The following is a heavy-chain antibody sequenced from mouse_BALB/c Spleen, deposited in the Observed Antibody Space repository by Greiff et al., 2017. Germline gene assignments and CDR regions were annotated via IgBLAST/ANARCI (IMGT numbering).Heavy chain of an antibody. CDR2: IRSKSNNYAT. V-gene: IGHV10-1*02. CDR1: GFTFNTYA. CDR3: VGGNYAAY. Sequence: GGGLVQPKGSLKLSCAASGFTFNTYAMNWVRQAPGKGLEWVARIRSKSNNYATYYADSVKDRFTISRDDSQSMLYLQMNNLKTEDTAMYYCVGGNYAAYWGQGTLVTVSA. D-gene: IGHD2-1*01. J-gene: IGHJ3*01.